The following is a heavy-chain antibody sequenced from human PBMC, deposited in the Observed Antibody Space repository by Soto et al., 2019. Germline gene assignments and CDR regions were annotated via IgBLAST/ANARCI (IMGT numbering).Heavy chain of an antibody. CDR3: LSGRGY. CDR2: MNRDGSAQ. Sequence: GGSLRLSCAASGFTFSSYGISWVRQAPGKGLEWVANMNRDGSAQYYVDSVKGRFTISRDNAKNSASLQMNSLRAEDAAVYYCLSGRGYWGQGTLVTVSS. CDR1: GFTFSSYG. J-gene: IGHJ4*02. V-gene: IGHV3-7*01.